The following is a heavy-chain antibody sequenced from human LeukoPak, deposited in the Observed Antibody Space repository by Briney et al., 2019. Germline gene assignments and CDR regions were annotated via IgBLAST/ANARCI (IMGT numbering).Heavy chain of an antibody. CDR2: ISGSGGST. Sequence: PGGSLRLSCAASGFTFSSYSMNWVRQAPGKGLEWVSAISGSGGSTYYADSVKGRFTISRDNSKNTLYLQMNSLRAEDTAVYYCAKDSGGLYYYDSSGYYYHYWGQGTLVTVSS. CDR1: GFTFSSYS. J-gene: IGHJ4*02. D-gene: IGHD3-22*01. CDR3: AKDSGGLYYYDSSGYYYHY. V-gene: IGHV3-23*01.